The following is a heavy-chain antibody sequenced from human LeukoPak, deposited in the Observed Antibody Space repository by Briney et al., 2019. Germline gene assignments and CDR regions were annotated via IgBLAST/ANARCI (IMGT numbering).Heavy chain of an antibody. Sequence: PAATQSLSCAVYVGSISGYYWSGIRQPPGEGVEWVWDINNSGSTNYAQSLKSRVTISGDTSTNKFSLQLSTLSAGDTAVYYCAISVGSEREFDYWGQGTLVTGSS. J-gene: IGHJ4*02. V-gene: IGHV4-34*01. CDR2: INNSGST. CDR3: AISVGSEREFDY. D-gene: IGHD1-26*01. CDR1: VGSISGYY.